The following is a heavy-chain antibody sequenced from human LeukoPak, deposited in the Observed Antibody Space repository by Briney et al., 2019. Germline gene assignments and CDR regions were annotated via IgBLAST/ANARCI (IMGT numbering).Heavy chain of an antibody. Sequence: SETLSLTCAVHYGALSGYYWTWIRQSPGKALYWIGEIHHSGASNYNASLKSRVAISLDTSKNQFSLQLTSMTAADTAVYFCARGGGQRRSWLDLWGQGTLVSVTS. J-gene: IGHJ5*02. CDR3: ARGGGQRRSWLDL. D-gene: IGHD5-24*01. V-gene: IGHV4-34*01. CDR2: IHHSGAS. CDR1: YGALSGYY.